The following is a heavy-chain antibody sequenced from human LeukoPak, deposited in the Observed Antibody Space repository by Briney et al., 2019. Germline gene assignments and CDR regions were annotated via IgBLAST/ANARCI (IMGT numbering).Heavy chain of an antibody. CDR1: GFTFSSYW. Sequence: PGGSLRLSCAASGFTFSSYWMQWVRQAPGKGLEWLANIKQDGSEKSYVDSVKGRFTISRDNAKNSLYLQMNSLRVEDTAVYYCARDRRGPDVWGQGTTVTVSS. CDR3: ARDRRGPDV. V-gene: IGHV3-7*03. J-gene: IGHJ6*02. CDR2: IKQDGSEK.